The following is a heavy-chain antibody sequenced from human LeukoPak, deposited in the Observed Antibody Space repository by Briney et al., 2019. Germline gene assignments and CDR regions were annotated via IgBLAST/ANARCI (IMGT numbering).Heavy chain of an antibody. V-gene: IGHV4-39*02. Sequence: PSETLSLTCTVSGGSISSSSYYWGWIRQPPGEGLEWIGTIYYSGSTYYNPSLKTRVTISVDTSKNQFSLKLSSVTAADTAVYYRARDGYNPIDYWGQGTLVTVSS. CDR2: IYYSGST. CDR3: ARDGYNPIDY. D-gene: IGHD5-24*01. CDR1: GGSISSSSYY. J-gene: IGHJ4*02.